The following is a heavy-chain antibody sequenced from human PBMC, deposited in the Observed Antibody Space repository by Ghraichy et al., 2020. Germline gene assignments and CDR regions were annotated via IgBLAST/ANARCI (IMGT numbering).Heavy chain of an antibody. J-gene: IGHJ3*02. CDR1: GFTFSSYA. Sequence: GGSLRLSCAASGFTFSSYAMSWVRQAPGKGLEWVSAISGSGGSTYYADSVKGRFTISRDNSKNTLYLQMNSLRAEDTAVYYCAKEVLTSSRKVGATPLDIWGQGTMVTVSS. CDR2: ISGSGGST. V-gene: IGHV3-23*01. CDR3: AKEVLTSSRKVGATPLDI. D-gene: IGHD1-26*01.